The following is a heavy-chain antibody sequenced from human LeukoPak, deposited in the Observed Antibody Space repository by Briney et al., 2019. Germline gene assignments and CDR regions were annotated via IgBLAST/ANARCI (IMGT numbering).Heavy chain of an antibody. D-gene: IGHD3-22*01. J-gene: IGHJ4*02. CDR2: IYTSGST. CDR1: GGSISSYY. V-gene: IGHV4-4*09. Sequence: SETLSLTCTVFGGSISSYYWSWIRQPPGKGLEWIGYIYTSGSTNYNPSLKSRVTISVDTSKNQFSLKLSSVTAADTAVYYCARRQGYYDSSGYYFSWFDYWGQGTLVTVSS. CDR3: ARRQGYYDSSGYYFSWFDY.